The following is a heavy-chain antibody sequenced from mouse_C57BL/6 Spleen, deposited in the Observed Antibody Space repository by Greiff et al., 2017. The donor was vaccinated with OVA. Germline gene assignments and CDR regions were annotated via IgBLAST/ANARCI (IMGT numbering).Heavy chain of an antibody. V-gene: IGHV1-59*01. J-gene: IGHJ4*01. CDR3: ARGRDSNLYAMDY. CDR2: IDPSDSYT. Sequence: QVQLQQPGAELVRPGTSVKLSCKASGYTFTSYWMHWVKQRPGQGLEWIGVIDPSDSYTNYNQKFKGKATLTADTSSSTAYMQLSSLTSEDSAVYYCARGRDSNLYAMDYWGQGTSVTVSS. D-gene: IGHD2-5*01. CDR1: GYTFTSYW.